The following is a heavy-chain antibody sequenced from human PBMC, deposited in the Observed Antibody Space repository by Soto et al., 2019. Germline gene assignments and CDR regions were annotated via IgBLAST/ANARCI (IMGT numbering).Heavy chain of an antibody. CDR3: ATSMVRGVITQDDAFDI. J-gene: IGHJ3*02. CDR2: FDPEDGET. D-gene: IGHD3-10*01. CDR1: GYTLTELS. V-gene: IGHV1-24*01. Sequence: ASVKVSCKVSGYTLTELSMHWVRQAPGKGLEWMGGFDPEDGETIYAQKFQGRVTMTEDTSTDTAYMELSSLRSEDTAVYYCATSMVRGVITQDDAFDIWGQGTVVTVSS.